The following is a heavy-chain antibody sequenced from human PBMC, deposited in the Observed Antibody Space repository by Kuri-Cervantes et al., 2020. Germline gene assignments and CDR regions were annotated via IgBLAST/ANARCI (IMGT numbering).Heavy chain of an antibody. J-gene: IGHJ6*03. Sequence: GESLKISCAASGFRFRNYGMHWVRQAPGKGLEWVALIWYDGSNKYYADSVKGRFTISRDNSKNTLYLQMNSLRAEDTAVYYCAKGPGTTVYYYYYMDVWGKGTTVTVSS. CDR1: GFRFRNYG. CDR3: AKGPGTTVYYYYYMDV. CDR2: IWYDGSNK. D-gene: IGHD1-1*01. V-gene: IGHV3-33*06.